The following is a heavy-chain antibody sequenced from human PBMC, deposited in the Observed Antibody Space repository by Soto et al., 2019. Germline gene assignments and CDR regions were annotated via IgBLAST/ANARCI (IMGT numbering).Heavy chain of an antibody. CDR3: GRSIFGVVTQSNYYYYYGMDV. CDR2: ISPDNGNT. D-gene: IGHD3-3*01. J-gene: IGHJ6*02. Sequence: ASVKVSCKASGYTFTIYGINWVRQAPGQGLEWMEWISPDNGNTNYAQKLQGRVTMTTDTSTSTAYMELSSLRSEDTAVYYCGRSIFGVVTQSNYYYYYGMDVLGQGTTVTVSS. CDR1: GYTFTIYG. V-gene: IGHV1-18*01.